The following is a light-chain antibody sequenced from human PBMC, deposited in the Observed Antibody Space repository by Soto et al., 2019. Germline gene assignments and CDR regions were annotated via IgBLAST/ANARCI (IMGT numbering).Light chain of an antibody. CDR3: SSYTSSSTLVV. J-gene: IGLJ2*01. V-gene: IGLV2-14*01. CDR1: SSDVGGYNY. Sequence: QSALTQPAPVSGSPGQSITISCTGTSSDVGGYNYVSWYQQHPGKAPKLMIYDVTNRPSGVSNRFSGSKSGNTASLTISGLQAEDEADYDCSSYTSSSTLVVFGGGTKLTVL. CDR2: DVT.